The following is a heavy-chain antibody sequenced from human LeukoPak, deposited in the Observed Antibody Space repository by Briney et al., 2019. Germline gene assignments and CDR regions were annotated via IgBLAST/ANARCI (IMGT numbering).Heavy chain of an antibody. D-gene: IGHD3-22*01. CDR1: GYIFTSYY. CDR3: ARDPKHTYYYDKGGY. V-gene: IGHV1-46*01. J-gene: IGHJ4*02. Sequence: ASVKVSCKAAGYIFTSYYMHWVRQAPGQGLEWMGIINPSGGSTSYAQKFQGRVTMTRDTSTSTVYMELSSLRSEDTAVYYCARDPKHTYYYDKGGYWGQGTLVTVSS. CDR2: INPSGGST.